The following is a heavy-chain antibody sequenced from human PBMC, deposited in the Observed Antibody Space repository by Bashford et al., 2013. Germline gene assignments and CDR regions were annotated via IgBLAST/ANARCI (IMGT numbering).Heavy chain of an antibody. J-gene: IGHJ4*02. D-gene: IGHD3-10*01. CDR1: GGTFSSYA. CDR3: ARSPDYYGSGSYDYFDY. V-gene: IGHV1-69*04. Sequence: VASVKVSCKASGGTFSSYAISWVRQAPGQGLEWMGRIIPILGIANYAQKFQGRVTITADKSTSTAYMELSSLRSEDTAVYYCARSPDYYGSGSYDYFDYWGQGTLVTVSS. CDR2: IIPILGIA.